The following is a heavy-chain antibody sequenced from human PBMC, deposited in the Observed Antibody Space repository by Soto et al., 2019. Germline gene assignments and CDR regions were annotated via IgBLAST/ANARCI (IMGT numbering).Heavy chain of an antibody. CDR2: IWNDGSNK. CDR3: ARDPVHCTNGVCQTYPNYYMDV. CDR1: GFTFSSYG. V-gene: IGHV3-33*01. Sequence: PGGSLRLSCAASGFTFSSYGMHWVRQGPGKGLEWVAVIWNDGSNKYYADSVEGRFTISRDNSKNTLYLEMNSLRAEDTALYYCARDPVHCTNGVCQTYPNYYMDVWGKGITVTVSS. D-gene: IGHD2-8*01. J-gene: IGHJ6*03.